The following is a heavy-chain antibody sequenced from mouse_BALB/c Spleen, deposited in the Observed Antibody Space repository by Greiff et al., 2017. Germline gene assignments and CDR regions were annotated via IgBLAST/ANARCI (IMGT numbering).Heavy chain of an antibody. CDR1: GYSITSDYA. D-gene: IGHD1-1*01. CDR2: ISYSGST. J-gene: IGHJ4*01. CDR3: ALITTVVAYYAMDY. Sequence: VQLKESGPGLVKPSQSLSLTCTVTGYSITSDYAWNWIRQFPGNKLEWMGYISYSGSTSYNPSLKSRISITRDTSKNQFFLQLNSVTTEDTATYYCALITTVVAYYAMDYWGQGTSVTVSA. V-gene: IGHV3-2*02.